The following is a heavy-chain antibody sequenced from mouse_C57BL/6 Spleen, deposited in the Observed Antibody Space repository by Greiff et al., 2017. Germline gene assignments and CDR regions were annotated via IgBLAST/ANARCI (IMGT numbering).Heavy chain of an antibody. CDR3: ARNPYYYGSSPWYFDV. D-gene: IGHD1-1*01. Sequence: VQLQQSGPGLVQPSQSLSITCTVSGFSLTSYGVHWVRQSPGKGLEWLGVIWSGGSTDYNAAFISRLSISKDNSKSQVFFKMNSLQADDTAIYYCARNPYYYGSSPWYFDVWGTGTTVTVSS. V-gene: IGHV2-2*01. J-gene: IGHJ1*03. CDR2: IWSGGST. CDR1: GFSLTSYG.